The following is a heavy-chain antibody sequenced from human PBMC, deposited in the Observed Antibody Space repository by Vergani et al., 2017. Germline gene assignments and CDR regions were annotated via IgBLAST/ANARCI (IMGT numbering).Heavy chain of an antibody. J-gene: IGHJ6*02. CDR3: AKNPGISTYHYYYDMDV. CDR1: GFKFSDHY. D-gene: IGHD1-14*01. Sequence: LEESGGGSVKPGGSLRLSCAASGFKFSDHYMSWIRQAPGKGLEWVSHISPGASTVYYTDSVAGRFTVSRDNDNNSLTLDMTTLRDEDTAVYYCAKNPGISTYHYYYDMDVWGQRGTVIISS. CDR2: ISPGASTV. V-gene: IGHV3-11*01.